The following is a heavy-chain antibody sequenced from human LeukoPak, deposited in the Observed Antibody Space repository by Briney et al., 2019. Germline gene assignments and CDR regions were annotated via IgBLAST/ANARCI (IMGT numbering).Heavy chain of an antibody. CDR1: GFTFSSYG. CDR2: IWYDGSNK. CDR3: ARAKWFGEFNDAFDI. Sequence: GGSLRLSCAASGFTFSSYGMHWVRQAPGKGLEWVAVIWYDGSNKYYADSVKGRFTISRDNSKNTLYLQMNSLRAEDTAVYYCARAKWFGEFNDAFDIWGQGTMVTVSS. J-gene: IGHJ3*02. D-gene: IGHD3-10*01. V-gene: IGHV3-33*01.